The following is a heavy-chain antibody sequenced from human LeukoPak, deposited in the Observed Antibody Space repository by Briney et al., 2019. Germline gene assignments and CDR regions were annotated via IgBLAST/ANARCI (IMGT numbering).Heavy chain of an antibody. CDR1: GGSFSGYY. CDR3: ARGDHRRFIAVAGTLKYFQH. CDR2: INHSGST. D-gene: IGHD6-19*01. Sequence: KTSETLSLTCAVYGGSFSGYYWSWIRQPPGKGLEWIGEINHSGSTNYNPSLKSRVTISVDTSKNQFSLKLSSVTAADTAVYYCARGDHRRFIAVAGTLKYFQHWGQGTLVTVSS. J-gene: IGHJ1*01. V-gene: IGHV4-34*01.